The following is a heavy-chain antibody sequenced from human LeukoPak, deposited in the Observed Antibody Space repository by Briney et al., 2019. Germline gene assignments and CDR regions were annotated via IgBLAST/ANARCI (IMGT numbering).Heavy chain of an antibody. V-gene: IGHV4-39*01. CDR1: GASISSSSYY. CDR3: ARQARPYYDFWSGQPFDY. Sequence: SETLSLTCTVSGASISSSSYYWGWIRQPPGKGLEWIGSIYYSESTYYNPSPKSRVTISVDTSKNEFSLKLSSVTAADTAVYYYARQARPYYDFWSGQPFDYWGQGTLVTVSS. CDR2: IYYSEST. J-gene: IGHJ4*02. D-gene: IGHD3-3*01.